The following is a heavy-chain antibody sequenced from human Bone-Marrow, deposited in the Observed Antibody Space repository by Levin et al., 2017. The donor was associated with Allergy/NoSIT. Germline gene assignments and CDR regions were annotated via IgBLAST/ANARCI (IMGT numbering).Heavy chain of an antibody. CDR2: ISSSSRYI. J-gene: IGHJ4*02. D-gene: IGHD3-22*01. Sequence: GESLKISCSGSGFIFSNHSINWVRQAPGKGLEWVSSISSSSRYIHYADSVKGRVTISRDNAKRTLYLQMDRVRAEDTAMYYCAKMGDSRSSSGYYFDSWGQGILVTVS. CDR1: GFIFSNHS. V-gene: IGHV3-21*01. CDR3: AKMGDSRSSSGYYFDS.